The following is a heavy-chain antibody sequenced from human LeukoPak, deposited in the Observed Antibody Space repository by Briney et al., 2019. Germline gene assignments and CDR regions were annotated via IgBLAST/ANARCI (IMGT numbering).Heavy chain of an antibody. V-gene: IGHV4-4*07. D-gene: IGHD3-10*01. J-gene: IGHJ3*02. CDR1: GGSISPYY. CDR2: IYTSGNT. CDR3: ARESGSGRALDI. Sequence: PSETLSLTCTVSGGSISPYYWSWIRQPAGKGLEWIGRIYTSGNTNYIPSLKSRLTMSVDTSKNQFSLELSSVTAADTAVYYCARESGSGRALDIWGQGTMVTVSS.